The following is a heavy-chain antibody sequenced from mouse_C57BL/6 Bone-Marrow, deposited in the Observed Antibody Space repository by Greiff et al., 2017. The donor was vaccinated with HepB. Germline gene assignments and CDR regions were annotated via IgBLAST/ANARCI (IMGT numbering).Heavy chain of an antibody. V-gene: IGHV1-64*01. CDR3: ARPPFTTVVATDY. Sequence: VQLQQPGAELVKPGASVKLSCKASGYTFTSYWMHWVKQRPGQGLEWIGMIHPNSGSTNYNEKFKSKATLTVDKSSSTAYMQLSSLTSEDSAVYYCARPPFTTVVATDYWGQGTTLTVSS. J-gene: IGHJ2*01. CDR2: IHPNSGST. D-gene: IGHD1-1*01. CDR1: GYTFTSYW.